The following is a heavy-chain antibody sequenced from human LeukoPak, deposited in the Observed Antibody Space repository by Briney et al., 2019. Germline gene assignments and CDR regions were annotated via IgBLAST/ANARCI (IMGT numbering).Heavy chain of an antibody. D-gene: IGHD6-19*01. J-gene: IGHJ5*02. V-gene: IGHV3-64D*06. CDR1: GFTFSSYA. CDR3: VKGSGHQYNWFDP. Sequence: PGGSLRLSCSASGFTFSSYAMHWVRQAPGKGLEYVSAISSNGGSTYYADSVTGRFTISRDNSKNTLYLQMSSLRAEDTAVYYCVKGSGHQYNWFDPWGQGTLVTVSS. CDR2: ISSNGGST.